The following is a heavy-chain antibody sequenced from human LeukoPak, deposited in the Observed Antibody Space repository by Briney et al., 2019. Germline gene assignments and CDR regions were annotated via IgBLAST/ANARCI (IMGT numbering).Heavy chain of an antibody. CDR1: GGSFSGYY. J-gene: IGHJ4*02. V-gene: IGHV4-34*01. D-gene: IGHD3-22*01. CDR2: INHSGST. Sequence: SETLSLTCAVYGGSFSGYYWSWIRQPPGKGLEWIGEINHSGSTNYNPSLKSRVTISVDTSKNQFSLKLGSVTAADTAVYYCARNPLDYYDSSGYYSDWGQGTLVTVSS. CDR3: ARNPLDYYDSSGYYSD.